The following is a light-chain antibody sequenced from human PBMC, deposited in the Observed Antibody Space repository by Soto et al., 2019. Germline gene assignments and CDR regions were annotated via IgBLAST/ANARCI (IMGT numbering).Light chain of an antibody. CDR2: SNN. J-gene: IGLJ1*01. V-gene: IGLV1-44*01. CDR3: AAWDGSLSGKV. Sequence: QSVLTQPPSTSGTPGQRVTISCSGTSSNIGSNPVHWYQHLPGTAPKLLIYSNNQRPSGVPDRFSGYRSGTSASLASGGLQSEDEADYYCAAWDGSLSGKVLGTGTKVTVL. CDR1: SSNIGSNP.